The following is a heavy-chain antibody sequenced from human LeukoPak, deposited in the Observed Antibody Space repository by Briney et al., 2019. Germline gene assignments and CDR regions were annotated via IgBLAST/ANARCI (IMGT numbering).Heavy chain of an antibody. Sequence: SETLSLTCTVSGGSISSSSYYWGWIRQPPGKGLEWIGSIYYSGSTYYNSSLKSRVTISVDTSKNQFSLKLSSVTAADTAVYYCARLYYYDSSGYRLQKCYFDYWGQGTLVTVSS. CDR1: GGSISSSSYY. J-gene: IGHJ4*02. D-gene: IGHD3-22*01. CDR3: ARLYYYDSSGYRLQKCYFDY. CDR2: IYYSGST. V-gene: IGHV4-39*07.